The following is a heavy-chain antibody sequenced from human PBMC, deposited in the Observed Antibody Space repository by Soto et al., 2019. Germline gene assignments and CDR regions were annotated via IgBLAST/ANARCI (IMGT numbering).Heavy chain of an antibody. Sequence: QVQLVESGGGVLQPGRSLSLSCAASGFSFSSYGMHWVRQAPGKGLEWVAVISHDGSDKYYADSVKGRFIISRDNSKNTLYLQTNSLIVEDTAVYYCAKERLLWDLDYWGQGTLVTVSS. CDR3: AKERLLWDLDY. J-gene: IGHJ4*02. CDR2: ISHDGSDK. CDR1: GFSFSSYG. V-gene: IGHV3-30*18. D-gene: IGHD3-10*01.